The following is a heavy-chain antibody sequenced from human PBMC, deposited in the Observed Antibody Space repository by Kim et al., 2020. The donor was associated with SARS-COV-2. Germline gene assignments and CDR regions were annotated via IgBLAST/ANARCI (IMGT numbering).Heavy chain of an antibody. CDR1: GFTFSSYA. J-gene: IGHJ3*02. Sequence: GGSLRLSCAASGFTFSSYAMHWVRQAPGKGLEWVAVISYDGSNKYYADSVKGRFTISRDNSKNTLYLQMNSLRAEDTAVYYYARSSGYSFFDIWGQGTMVTVSS. CDR3: ARSSGYSFFDI. CDR2: ISYDGSNK. D-gene: IGHD3-22*01. V-gene: IGHV3-30*04.